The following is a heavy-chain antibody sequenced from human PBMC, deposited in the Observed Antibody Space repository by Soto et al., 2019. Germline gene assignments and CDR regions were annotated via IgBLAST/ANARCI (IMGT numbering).Heavy chain of an antibody. D-gene: IGHD3-10*01. CDR3: ARDLWLGESFRYYFDY. CDR2: INAGNGNT. CDR1: GYTFTSYA. Sequence: ASVKVSSKASGYTFTSYAMHWVRQAPGQRLEWMGWINAGNGNTKYSQKFQGRVTITRDTSASTAYMELSSLTSEDTALYYCARDLWLGESFRYYFDYWAQGTLVTVSS. V-gene: IGHV1-3*01. J-gene: IGHJ4*01.